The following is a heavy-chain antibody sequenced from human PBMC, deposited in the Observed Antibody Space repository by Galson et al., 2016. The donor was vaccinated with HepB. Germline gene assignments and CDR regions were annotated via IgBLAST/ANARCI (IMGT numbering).Heavy chain of an antibody. D-gene: IGHD6-19*01. CDR3: ATDFGGWYPN. CDR1: GFTVSRNH. J-gene: IGHJ1*01. Sequence: CAASGFTVSRNHMSWVRQAPGKGPEWVSVMYNDGSTYYADTVKGRFTISRDNSKNTLYLQMDSLRDGDTAVYYCATDFGGWYPNWGQGTQVTVSS. V-gene: IGHV3-53*01. CDR2: MYNDGST.